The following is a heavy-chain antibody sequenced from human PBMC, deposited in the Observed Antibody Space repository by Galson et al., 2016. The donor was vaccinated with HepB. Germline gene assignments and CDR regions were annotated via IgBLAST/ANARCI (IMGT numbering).Heavy chain of an antibody. CDR3: ARGRSWDVAVVAAALGN. D-gene: IGHD2-15*01. Sequence: SLRLSCAASGFTFSDYYMVWIRQAPGKGLEWVSYISRSSKNIYYADVVKGRFPNSRDNNNRSMSLQMNRLRADDTAVYYCARGRSWDVAVVAAALGNWGQGTRVTVSS. J-gene: IGHJ4*02. CDR2: ISRSSKNI. CDR1: GFTFSDYY. V-gene: IGHV3-11*04.